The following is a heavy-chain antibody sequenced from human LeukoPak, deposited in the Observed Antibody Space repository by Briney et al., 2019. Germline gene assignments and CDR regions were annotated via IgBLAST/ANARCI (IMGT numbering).Heavy chain of an antibody. CDR2: IYYSGST. D-gene: IGHD3-10*01. CDR1: GGSISSYY. CDR3: ARHWSHYYGSGSIFDY. Sequence: PSETLSLTCTFSGGSISSYYWNWIRQPPGKGLEWIGYIYYSGSTNYNPSLKSRVTISVDTSNNQFSLKLSSVTAADTAVYYCARHWSHYYGSGSIFDYWGQGNLVTVSS. V-gene: IGHV4-59*01. J-gene: IGHJ4*02.